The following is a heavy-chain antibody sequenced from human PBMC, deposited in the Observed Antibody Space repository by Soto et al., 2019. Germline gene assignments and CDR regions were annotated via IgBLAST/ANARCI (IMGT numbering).Heavy chain of an antibody. D-gene: IGHD1-7*01. V-gene: IGHV3-21*01. Sequence: GGSLRLACAASGFTFVSYSINFVRHSPVKGLEWVSSISSSSSYIYYADSVKGRFTISRDNAKNSLYLQMNSLRAEDTAVYYCARDKELPSPYYFDYWGQGTLVTVSS. CDR3: ARDKELPSPYYFDY. J-gene: IGHJ4*02. CDR1: GFTFVSYS. CDR2: ISSSSSYI.